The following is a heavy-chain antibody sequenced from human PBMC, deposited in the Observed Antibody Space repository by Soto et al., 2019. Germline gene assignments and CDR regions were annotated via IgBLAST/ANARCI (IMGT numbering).Heavy chain of an antibody. J-gene: IGHJ5*02. Sequence: SETLSLTCTFFGDSISSYYWSWIRQPAGKGPEWIGRMYTSGTTDSSPSLKSRVTMSVDTSKNQFSLKLNSVTAADTAVYYCARERGGYGLFDPWGQGTLVTVSS. CDR2: MYTSGTT. D-gene: IGHD5-18*01. CDR3: ARERGGYGLFDP. V-gene: IGHV4-4*07. CDR1: GDSISSYY.